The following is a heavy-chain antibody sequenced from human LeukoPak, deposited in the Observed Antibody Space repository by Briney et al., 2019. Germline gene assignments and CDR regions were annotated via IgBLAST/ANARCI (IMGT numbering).Heavy chain of an antibody. CDR2: ISSSGGTI. V-gene: IGHV3-48*03. CDR1: GFTFSNYE. Sequence: PGGSLRLSCAASGFTFSNYEMNWVRQAPGKGLEWVSYISSSGGTIYYADSVKGRFTISRDKAKNSLYLQMNSLRDEDTAVYYCVTDGASDIWGQGTMVTVSS. CDR3: VTDGASDI. J-gene: IGHJ3*02.